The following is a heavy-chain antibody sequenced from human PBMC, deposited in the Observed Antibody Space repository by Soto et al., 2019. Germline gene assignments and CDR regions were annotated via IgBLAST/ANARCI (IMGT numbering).Heavy chain of an antibody. CDR1: GGSVSSGSYY. CDR3: ARDTNVDTAMVTTAGFDP. D-gene: IGHD5-18*01. V-gene: IGHV4-61*01. J-gene: IGHJ5*02. CDR2: IYYSGST. Sequence: SETLSLTCTVSGGSVSSGSYYWSWIRQPPGKGLEWIGYIYYSGSTNYNPSLKSRVTISVDTSKNQFSLKLSSVTAADTAVYYGARDTNVDTAMVTTAGFDPWGKGTRVTAPQ.